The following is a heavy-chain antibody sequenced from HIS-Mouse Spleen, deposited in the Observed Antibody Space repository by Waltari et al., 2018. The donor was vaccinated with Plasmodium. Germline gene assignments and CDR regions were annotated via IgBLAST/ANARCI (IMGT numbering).Heavy chain of an antibody. V-gene: IGHV1-2*07. Sequence: QVQLVQSGAEVKKPGASVKVSCKASGYTFTGYYMHWVRQAPGQGLEWMGWINPNRGGTKYAHKVQGRVNMTRDTSIRTAYMELSRLRSDDTAVYYCARNTRILYLGWFDPWGQGTLVTVSS. CDR3: ARNTRILYLGWFDP. D-gene: IGHD2-8*01. CDR2: INPNRGGT. J-gene: IGHJ5*02. CDR1: GYTFTGYY.